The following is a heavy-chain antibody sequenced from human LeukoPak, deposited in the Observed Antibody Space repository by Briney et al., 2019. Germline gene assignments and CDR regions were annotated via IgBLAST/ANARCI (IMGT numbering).Heavy chain of an antibody. CDR2: IYYSGST. CDR1: GGSISSSSYY. V-gene: IGHV4-39*01. Sequence: SETLSLTCTVSGGSISSSSYYWGWIRRPPGKGLEWIGSIYYSGSTYYNPSLKSRVTISVDTSKNQFSLKLSSVTAADTAVYYCARTTYSSSWYGGGGNDYWGQGTLVTVSS. D-gene: IGHD6-13*01. CDR3: ARTTYSSSWYGGGGNDY. J-gene: IGHJ4*02.